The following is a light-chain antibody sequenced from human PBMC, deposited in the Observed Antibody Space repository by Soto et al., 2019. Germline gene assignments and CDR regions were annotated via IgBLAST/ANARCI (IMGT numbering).Light chain of an antibody. CDR1: HSVNSH. Sequence: EFVLTQSPGTLSLSPWERVTLSCRTSHSVNSHVAWYQQKPGQAPRLLLYGASTRATGIPVRFSGSGFGTEFTLTISSLQSEDFAVYYCQQYKNWPLFGQGTRLEIK. V-gene: IGKV3-15*01. CDR3: QQYKNWPL. CDR2: GAS. J-gene: IGKJ5*01.